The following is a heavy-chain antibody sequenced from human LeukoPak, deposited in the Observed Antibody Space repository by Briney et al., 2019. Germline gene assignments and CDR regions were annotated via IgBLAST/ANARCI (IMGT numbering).Heavy chain of an antibody. J-gene: IGHJ5*02. Sequence: GGSLRLSCAASGFTFSSYWMNWARQAPGKGLEWVASINHNGNVNYYVDSVKGRFTISRDNAKNSLYLQMSNLRAEDTAVYYCARDGIETGFDPWGQGTLVTVSS. D-gene: IGHD1-26*01. V-gene: IGHV3-7*01. CDR3: ARDGIETGFDP. CDR2: INHNGNVN. CDR1: GFTFSSYW.